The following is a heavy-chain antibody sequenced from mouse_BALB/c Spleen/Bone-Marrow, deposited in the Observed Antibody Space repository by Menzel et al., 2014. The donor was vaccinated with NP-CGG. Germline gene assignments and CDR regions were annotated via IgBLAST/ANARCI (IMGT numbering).Heavy chain of an antibody. V-gene: IGHV7-3*02. D-gene: IGHD2-3*01. CDR2: IRNKANGHTT. Sequence: EVKVVESGGGLVQPGGSLRLSCATSGVTFTDYYMSWVRQPPGKALEWLGFIRNKANGHTTEYSASVKGRFTISRDNSQSILYLQMNTLRAEDSATYYCARDINDGYYWYFDVWGAGTTATVSS. CDR3: ARDINDGYYWYFDV. J-gene: IGHJ1*01. CDR1: GVTFTDYY.